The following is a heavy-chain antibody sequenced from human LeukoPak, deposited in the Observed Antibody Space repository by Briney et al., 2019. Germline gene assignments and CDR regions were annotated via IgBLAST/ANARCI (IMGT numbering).Heavy chain of an antibody. J-gene: IGHJ4*02. CDR2: VSGSGDTT. D-gene: IGHD3-16*01. CDR1: GFPFSSYA. CDR3: AKSDYYDESGHPSSFEY. Sequence: SGESLRLSCAASGFPFSSYAMSWVRQPPGKGLEWVSGVSGSGDTTYYADSVKGRSTISRDNSKNTLYLQMDSLRAEDAAVYYCAKSDYYDESGHPSSFEYWGQGTLVTVSS. V-gene: IGHV3-23*01.